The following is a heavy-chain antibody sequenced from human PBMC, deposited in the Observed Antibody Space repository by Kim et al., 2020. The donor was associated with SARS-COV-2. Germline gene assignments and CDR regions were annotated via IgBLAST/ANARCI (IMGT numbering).Heavy chain of an antibody. CDR3: AREELERRFDY. CDR1: GDSVSSNTVA. J-gene: IGHJ4*02. Sequence: SQTLSLTCAISGDSVSSNTVAWNWIRQSPSRGLEWLGRTLYRSKWQFDYAVSVKGRITVNPDTSKNLFSLQLNSVTPDDTAVYCCAREELERRFDYWGQGILVTVSS. D-gene: IGHD1-1*01. CDR2: TLYRSKWQF. V-gene: IGHV6-1*01.